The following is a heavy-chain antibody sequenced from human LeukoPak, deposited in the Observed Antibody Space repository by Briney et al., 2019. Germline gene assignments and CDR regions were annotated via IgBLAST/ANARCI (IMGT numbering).Heavy chain of an antibody. CDR1: GGSISSTTYY. CDR2: IYYSGST. Sequence: PSETLSLTCIVSGGSISSTTYYWAWIRQTPVKGLEWIGSIYYSGSTYYNPSLKSRLTISVDTSKNQFSLKLSSVTAADTAVYYCARGSSSWWGDWFDPWGQGTLVTVSS. V-gene: IGHV4-39*07. D-gene: IGHD6-13*01. CDR3: ARGSSSWWGDWFDP. J-gene: IGHJ5*02.